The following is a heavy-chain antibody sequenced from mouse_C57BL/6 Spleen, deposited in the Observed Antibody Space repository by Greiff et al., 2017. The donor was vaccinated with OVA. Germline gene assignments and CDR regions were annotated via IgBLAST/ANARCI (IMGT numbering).Heavy chain of an antibody. Sequence: EVKLVESGGGLVKPGGSLKLSCAASGFTFSSYAMSWVRQTPEKRLEWVATISDGGSYTYYPDNVKGRFTISRDNAKNNLYLQMSHLKSEDTAMYYCARFSRRYFDVWGTGTTVTVSS. CDR2: ISDGGSYT. D-gene: IGHD1-1*01. CDR1: GFTFSSYA. CDR3: ARFSRRYFDV. V-gene: IGHV5-4*03. J-gene: IGHJ1*03.